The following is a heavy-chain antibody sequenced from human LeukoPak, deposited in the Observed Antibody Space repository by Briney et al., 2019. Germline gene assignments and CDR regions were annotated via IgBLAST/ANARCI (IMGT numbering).Heavy chain of an antibody. CDR3: GSFYETY. CDR2: INSDGSWT. J-gene: IGHJ4*02. Sequence: PGESLRLSCAASGNYWMHWVRQAPGKGLVWVSHINSDGSWTSYADSVKGRFTISKDNAKNTVYLQMNNLRAEDTAVYYCGSFYETYWGRGTLVTVSS. D-gene: IGHD2-15*01. CDR1: GNYW. V-gene: IGHV3-74*01.